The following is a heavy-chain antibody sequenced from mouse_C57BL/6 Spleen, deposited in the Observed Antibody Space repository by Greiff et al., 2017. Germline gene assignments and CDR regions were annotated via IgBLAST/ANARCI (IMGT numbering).Heavy chain of an antibody. CDR1: GFTFSSYT. Sequence: EVQGVESGGGLVKPGGSLKLSCAASGFTFSSYTMSWVRQTPEKRLEWVATISGGGGNTYYPDNAKNTLYLQMSSLRAEATALYYCARGGKTPAGLFDYWGQGTTLTVSS. D-gene: IGHD3-1*01. CDR3: ARGGKTPAGLFDY. J-gene: IGHJ2*01. V-gene: IGHV5-9*01. CDR2: ISGGGGNT.